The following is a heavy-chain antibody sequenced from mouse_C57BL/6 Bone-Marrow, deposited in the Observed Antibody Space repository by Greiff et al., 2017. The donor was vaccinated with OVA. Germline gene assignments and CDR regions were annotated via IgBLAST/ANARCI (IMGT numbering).Heavy chain of an antibody. CDR1: GYTFTNYW. D-gene: IGHD2-4*01. V-gene: IGHV1-63*01. Sequence: QVHVQQSGAELVRPGTSVKMSCKASGYTFTNYWIGWAKQRPGHGLEWIGDIYPGGGYTNYNEKFKGKATLTADKSSSTAYMQFSSLTSEDSAIYYCARKRLPYHWYFDVWGTGTTVTVSS. CDR3: ARKRLPYHWYFDV. J-gene: IGHJ1*03. CDR2: IYPGGGYT.